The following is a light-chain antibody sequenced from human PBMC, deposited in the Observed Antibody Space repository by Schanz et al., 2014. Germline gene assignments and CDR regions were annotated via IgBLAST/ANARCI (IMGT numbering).Light chain of an antibody. CDR3: HQYGTSWWT. J-gene: IGKJ1*01. V-gene: IGKV3-20*01. CDR1: QSLASSS. Sequence: IVLTQSPVTLSLSPGERVTLSCRASQSLASSSLAWYQQNPGQAPRLLIYGASRRATGIPDRFRGSGSVTKFTLTISSLEPEDSAVYYCHQYGTSWWTFGQGTKVEVK. CDR2: GAS.